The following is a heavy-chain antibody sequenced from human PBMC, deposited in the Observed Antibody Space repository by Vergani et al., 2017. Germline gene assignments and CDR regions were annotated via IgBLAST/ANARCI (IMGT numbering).Heavy chain of an antibody. J-gene: IGHJ4*02. CDR1: GVSVTDYN. V-gene: IGHV4-59*02. CDR3: AGDTHSWQRADG. CDR2: LSTTGGA. D-gene: IGHD6-13*01. Sequence: QAQLQESGPGLVKPSETLFLTCHVFGVSVTDYNCNWIRQPPGKGLEWIGSLSTTGGATHASNNPSLKSRVSISVDTSKSPFSLRLTSVTAADSAIYYCAGDTHSWQRADGWGQGPLVSVSS.